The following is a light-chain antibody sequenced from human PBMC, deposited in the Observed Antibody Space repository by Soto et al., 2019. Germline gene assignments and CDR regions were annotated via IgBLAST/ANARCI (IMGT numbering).Light chain of an antibody. V-gene: IGKV3-20*01. CDR2: GAS. J-gene: IGKJ1*01. CDR3: QQYSSYTGVT. CDR1: QSVSSNY. Sequence: DIVLTQSPGTLSLSPGERATLSCRASQSVSSNYLAWYQQKPGQAPRLLIHGASSRASGVPYRFSGSGSGTDFTLTISSLQPDDFAAYYCQQYSSYTGVTFGQGTKVDI.